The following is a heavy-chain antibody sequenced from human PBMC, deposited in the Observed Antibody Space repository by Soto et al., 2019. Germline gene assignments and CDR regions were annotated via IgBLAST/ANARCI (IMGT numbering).Heavy chain of an antibody. CDR3: ARPTVPDNMMAPLEY. CDR1: GYSISSSNL. V-gene: IGHV4-28*01. J-gene: IGHJ4*02. D-gene: IGHD1-1*01. Sequence: SETLSLTCAVSGYSISSSNLWGWIRQPPGKGLEWIGYIYYSGSTYYNPSLKSRLTLSVDKSNNQFSLSLRSATVADTAVYFCARPTVPDNMMAPLEYWGPGILVTVSS. CDR2: IYYSGST.